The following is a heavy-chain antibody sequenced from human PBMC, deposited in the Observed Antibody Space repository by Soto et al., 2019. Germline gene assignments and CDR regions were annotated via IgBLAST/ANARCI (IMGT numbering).Heavy chain of an antibody. CDR2: IWYDGSNK. CDR1: GFTFSSYG. CDR3: ARPITFGGVIAFQH. D-gene: IGHD3-16*02. V-gene: IGHV3-33*01. J-gene: IGHJ1*01. Sequence: QVQLVESGGGVVQPGRSLRLSCAASGFTFSSYGMHWVRQAPGKGLEWVAVIWYDGSNKYYADSVKGRFTISRDNXMNTLYLQMNSLRAEDTAVYYCARPITFGGVIAFQHWGQGTLVTVSS.